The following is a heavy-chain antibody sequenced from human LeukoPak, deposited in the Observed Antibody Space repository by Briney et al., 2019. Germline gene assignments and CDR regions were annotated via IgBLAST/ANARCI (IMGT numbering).Heavy chain of an antibody. CDR1: GGAISSDY. CDR3: EREQGYIVGATNHDAFDI. D-gene: IGHD1-26*01. CDR2: IYYSVST. J-gene: IGHJ3*02. Sequence: PSETLSLTXTVSGGAISSDYWSCVRQPPRKGREWSVDIYYSVSTNYKPSLKSRVTISVATSKNKFYLKLSSVTAADTAVYYCEREQGYIVGATNHDAFDIWGQGTMVTVSS. V-gene: IGHV4-59*01.